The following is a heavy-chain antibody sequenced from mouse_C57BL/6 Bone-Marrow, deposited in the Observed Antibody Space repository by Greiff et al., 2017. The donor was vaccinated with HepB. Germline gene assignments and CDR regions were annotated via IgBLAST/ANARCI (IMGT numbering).Heavy chain of an antibody. D-gene: IGHD2-4*01. CDR2: ISSGSSSI. V-gene: IGHV5-17*01. J-gene: IGHJ4*01. CDR1: GFTFSDYG. Sequence: EVMLVESGGGLVKPGGSLKLSCAASGFTFSDYGMHWVRQAQEKGLEWVAYISSGSSSIYYADTVKGRFTISSDNAKNTMFLQMTSLRSEDTDMYYCASERLQRDYAMYYWGQGTSVTVSS. CDR3: ASERLQRDYAMYY.